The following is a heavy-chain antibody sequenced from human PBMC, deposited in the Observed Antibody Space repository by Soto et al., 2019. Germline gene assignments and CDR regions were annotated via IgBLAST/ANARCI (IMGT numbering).Heavy chain of an antibody. D-gene: IGHD2-2*01. CDR2: ISSSGSTM. CDR3: ARAAYCSSTSCPNYYYYYMDV. CDR1: GFTFSDYY. V-gene: IGHV3-11*01. Sequence: GGSLRLSCAASGFTFSDYYMSWIRQAPGKGLEWVSYISSSGSTMYYADSVKGRFTISRDNAKNSLYLQMNSLRAEDTAVYYCARAAYCSSTSCPNYYYYYMDVWGKGTTVTVSS. J-gene: IGHJ6*03.